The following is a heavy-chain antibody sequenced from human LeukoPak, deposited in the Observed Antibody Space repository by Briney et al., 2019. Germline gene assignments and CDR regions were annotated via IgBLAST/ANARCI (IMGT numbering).Heavy chain of an antibody. D-gene: IGHD6-19*01. CDR3: AKDISYSSGLDAFDI. J-gene: IGHJ3*02. CDR2: ISWNSGSI. V-gene: IGHV3-9*01. Sequence: GRSLRLSCAASGFTFDDYAMLWVRQAPGKGLEWVSGISWNSGSIGYADSVKGRFTISRDNAKNSLYLQMNSLRAEDTALYYCAKDISYSSGLDAFDIWGQGTMVTVSS. CDR1: GFTFDDYA.